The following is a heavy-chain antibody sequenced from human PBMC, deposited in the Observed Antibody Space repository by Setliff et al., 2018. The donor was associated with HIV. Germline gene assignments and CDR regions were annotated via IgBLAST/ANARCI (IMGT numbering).Heavy chain of an antibody. V-gene: IGHV1-69*05. D-gene: IGHD3-22*01. Sequence: GASVKVSCKTSGGTFSSYAVSWVRQAPGQGLEWMGGIIPAFGTANYAQKFQGRVTITTDESTSTAYMELSGLRSEDTAVYYCARDREYYYDNSGSPSFDYWGQGTLVTVSS. CDR2: IIPAFGTA. CDR3: ARDREYYYDNSGSPSFDY. J-gene: IGHJ4*02. CDR1: GGTFSSYA.